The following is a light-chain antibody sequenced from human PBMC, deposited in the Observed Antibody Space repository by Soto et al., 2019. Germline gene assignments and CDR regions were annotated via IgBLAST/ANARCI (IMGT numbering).Light chain of an antibody. J-gene: IGLJ3*02. Sequence: QSVLTQPPSVSGAPGQRVTLSCTGNSSNLGAGYDVHWYQQLPGAAPKLVIFGNRNRPSGVPERFSGSKSGTSASLAITGLQAEDEAHFYCQAYDYSLTASVFGGGTKLTVL. CDR1: SSNLGAGYD. CDR2: GNR. V-gene: IGLV1-40*01. CDR3: QAYDYSLTASV.